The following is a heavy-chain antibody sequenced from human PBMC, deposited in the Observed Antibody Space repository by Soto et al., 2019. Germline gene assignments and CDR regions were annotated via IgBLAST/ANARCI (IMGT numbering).Heavy chain of an antibody. Sequence: QVQLVQSGAEVKKPGSSVKVSCTASGGTFSSYAISWVRQAPGQGLEWMGGIIPIFGTANYAQKFQGRVTITADESTSTAYMELSSLRSEDTAVYYCARDESSSWLKTNWFDPWGQGTLVTVSS. CDR3: ARDESSSWLKTNWFDP. CDR1: GGTFSSYA. D-gene: IGHD6-13*01. CDR2: IIPIFGTA. J-gene: IGHJ5*02. V-gene: IGHV1-69*01.